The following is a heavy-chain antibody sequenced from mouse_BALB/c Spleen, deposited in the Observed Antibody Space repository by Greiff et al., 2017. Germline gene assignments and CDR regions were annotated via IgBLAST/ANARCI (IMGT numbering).Heavy chain of an antibody. CDR1: GFTFSSYA. CDR3: ARVGTVPYAMDY. CDR2: ISSGGSYT. J-gene: IGHJ4*01. Sequence: DVQLVESGGGLVKPGGSLKLSCAASGFTFSSYAMSWVRQSPEKRLEWVAEISSGGSYTYYPDTVTGRFTISRDNAKNTLYLEMSSLRSEDTAMYYCARVGTVPYAMDYWGQGTSVTVSS. V-gene: IGHV5-9-4*01. D-gene: IGHD1-1*01.